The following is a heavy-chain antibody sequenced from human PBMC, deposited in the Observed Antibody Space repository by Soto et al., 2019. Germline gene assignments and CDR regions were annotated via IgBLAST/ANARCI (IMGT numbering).Heavy chain of an antibody. Sequence: GGSLRLSCAVSGFTFSSHAMHWVRQAPGKGLEWVSSISSSSSYIYYADSVKGRFTISRDNAKNSLYLQMNSLRAEDTAVYYCARDYGGNSPPSWGQGTLVTVSS. V-gene: IGHV3-21*01. CDR3: ARDYGGNSPPS. J-gene: IGHJ1*01. CDR1: GFTFSSHA. D-gene: IGHD4-17*01. CDR2: ISSSSSYI.